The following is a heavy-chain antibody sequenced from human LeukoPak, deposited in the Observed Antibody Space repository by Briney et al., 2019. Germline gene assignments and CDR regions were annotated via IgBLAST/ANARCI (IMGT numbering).Heavy chain of an antibody. D-gene: IGHD4-17*01. J-gene: IGHJ5*02. CDR3: ARAPGEGWFDP. V-gene: IGHV3-7*01. CDR1: AFTFSSYW. CDR2: IKQDGREK. Sequence: GGSLRLSCAASAFTFSSYWMSSVRQAPGNGLGWEASIKQDGREKYYVDSVKGRFTTSRDNAKNSLYLQMNSLRAEDTALYYCARAPGEGWFDPWGQETLVTVSS.